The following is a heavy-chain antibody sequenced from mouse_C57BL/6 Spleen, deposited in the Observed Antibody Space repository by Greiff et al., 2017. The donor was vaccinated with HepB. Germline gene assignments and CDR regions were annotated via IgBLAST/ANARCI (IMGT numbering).Heavy chain of an antibody. V-gene: IGHV3-6*01. CDR3: ARGIYYGNQYYFDY. D-gene: IGHD2-1*01. J-gene: IGHJ2*01. CDR1: GYSITSGYY. CDR2: ISYDGSN. Sequence: EVKLMESGPGLVKPSQSLSLTCSVTGYSITSGYYWNWIRQFPGNKLEWMGYISYDGSNNYNPSLKNRISITRDTSKNQFFLKLNSVTTEDTATYYCARGIYYGNQYYFDYWGQGTTLTVSS.